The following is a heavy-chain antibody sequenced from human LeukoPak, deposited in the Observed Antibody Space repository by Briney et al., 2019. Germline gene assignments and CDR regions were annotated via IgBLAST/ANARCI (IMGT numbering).Heavy chain of an antibody. J-gene: IGHJ6*03. Sequence: GGSLRLSCAASGFTFNNYAMSWVRQAPGKGLEWVSAISGNGRSTYYADSVKGRFTISRDNSKDTLYLQMNSLRAEDTAVYYCAKDRRPHYYYYYMDVWGKGTTVTVSS. CDR3: AKDRRPHYYYYYMDV. CDR2: ISGNGRST. CDR1: GFTFNNYA. V-gene: IGHV3-23*01.